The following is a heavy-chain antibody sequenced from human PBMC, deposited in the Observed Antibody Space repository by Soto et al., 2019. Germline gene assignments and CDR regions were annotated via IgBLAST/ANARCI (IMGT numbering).Heavy chain of an antibody. D-gene: IGHD3-3*01. CDR3: ARAIFGVVTLPTYYFDY. Sequence: QVQLVQSGAEVKKPGASVKVSCKASGYTFTSYGISWVRQAPGQGLEWMGWISAYNGNTNYAQKLQGRVTMTTDTSXSXXYMELRSLRSDDTAVYYCARAIFGVVTLPTYYFDYWGQGTLVTVSS. CDR1: GYTFTSYG. CDR2: ISAYNGNT. V-gene: IGHV1-18*01. J-gene: IGHJ4*02.